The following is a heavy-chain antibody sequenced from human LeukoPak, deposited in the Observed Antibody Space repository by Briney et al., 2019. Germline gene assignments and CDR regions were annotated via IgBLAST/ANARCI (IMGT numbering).Heavy chain of an antibody. CDR1: GGSISSYY. J-gene: IGHJ5*02. V-gene: IGHV4-4*07. CDR3: ASSAAAGTSGWFDP. Sequence: SETLPLTCTVSGGSISSYYWSWIRQPAGKGLEWIGRIYTSGSTNYNPSLKSRVTMSVGTSKNQFSLKLSSVTAADTAVYYCASSAAAGTSGWFDPWGQGTLVTVSS. CDR2: IYTSGST. D-gene: IGHD6-13*01.